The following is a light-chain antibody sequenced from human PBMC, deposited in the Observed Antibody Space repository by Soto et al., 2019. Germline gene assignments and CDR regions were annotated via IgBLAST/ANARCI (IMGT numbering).Light chain of an antibody. Sequence: DIQMTQSPSTLSASVGDRVTITCRASQSISSWLAWYQQKPGKAPKVLIYEASNLQSGVPARFSGSGSGTDFTLTISSLQPDDFATYYCQQCNSYPPTFGQGTKVDIK. V-gene: IGKV1-5*03. CDR1: QSISSW. CDR2: EAS. CDR3: QQCNSYPPT. J-gene: IGKJ1*01.